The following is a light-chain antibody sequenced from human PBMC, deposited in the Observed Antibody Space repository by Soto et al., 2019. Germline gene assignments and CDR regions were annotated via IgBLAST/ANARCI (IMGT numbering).Light chain of an antibody. Sequence: LTHPTSVSGSPGQSITISCTGTSSDVGGYDYVSWYQLHPGKAPKLMVFEVSNRPSGVSYRFSGSKSGNTASLTISGLQAEDEADYFCSSYSISTAYLFGTGTKVTVL. CDR3: SSYSISTAYL. CDR2: EVS. V-gene: IGLV2-14*01. J-gene: IGLJ1*01. CDR1: SSDVGGYDY.